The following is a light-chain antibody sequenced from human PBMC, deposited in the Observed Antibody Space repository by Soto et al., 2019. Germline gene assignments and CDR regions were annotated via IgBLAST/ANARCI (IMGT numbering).Light chain of an antibody. CDR1: QSVSTY. V-gene: IGKV3-11*01. CDR2: DTS. J-gene: IGKJ4*01. Sequence: EIVLKQSPATLSLSPGERATLSCRASQSVSTYIAWYQQKPGQAPRLLIYDTSNRATGIPARFTGSGSGTDFTLTISSLEPEDFALYYCQQRSTWPRTFGGGTKVEIK. CDR3: QQRSTWPRT.